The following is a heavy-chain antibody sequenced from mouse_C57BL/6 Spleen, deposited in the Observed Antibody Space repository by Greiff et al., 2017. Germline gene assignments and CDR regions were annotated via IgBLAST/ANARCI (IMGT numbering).Heavy chain of an antibody. CDR1: GYTFTSYW. J-gene: IGHJ2*01. Sequence: VKLQQPGAELVRPGTSVKLSCKASGYTFTSYWMHWVKQRPGQGLEWIGVIDPSDSYTNYNQKFKGKATLTVDTSSSTAYMQLSSLTSEDSAVYFCARGGITTVDYWGQGTTLTVSS. CDR2: IDPSDSYT. V-gene: IGHV1-59*01. CDR3: ARGGITTVDY. D-gene: IGHD1-1*01.